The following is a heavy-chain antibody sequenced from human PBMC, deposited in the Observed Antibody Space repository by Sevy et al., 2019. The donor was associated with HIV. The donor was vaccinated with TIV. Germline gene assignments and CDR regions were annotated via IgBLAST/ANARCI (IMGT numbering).Heavy chain of an antibody. CDR3: AREGGYCSSTSCYHYYYMDV. V-gene: IGHV3-48*02. Sequence: GGSLRLSCAASGFTFSSYSMNWVRQAPGKGLEWVSYISSSSSTIYYADSVKGRFTISRDNAKNSLYLQMNSLRDEDTAVYYWAREGGYCSSTSCYHYYYMDVWGKGTTVTVSS. CDR1: GFTFSSYS. J-gene: IGHJ6*03. CDR2: ISSSSSTI. D-gene: IGHD2-2*01.